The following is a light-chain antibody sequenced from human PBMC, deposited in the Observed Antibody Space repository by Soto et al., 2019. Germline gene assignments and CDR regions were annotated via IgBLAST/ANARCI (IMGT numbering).Light chain of an antibody. CDR1: QNIDNN. Sequence: EIVMTQSPATLSVSPGDRVTLSCRASQNIDNNLAWYQQSPGQPPRLLIYGASTRANGIPARFSGSGSGTEFTLTISSLQSEDFAVYCCQQYNNWPPLTVGGGTKVEIK. V-gene: IGKV3D-15*01. J-gene: IGKJ4*01. CDR2: GAS. CDR3: QQYNNWPPLT.